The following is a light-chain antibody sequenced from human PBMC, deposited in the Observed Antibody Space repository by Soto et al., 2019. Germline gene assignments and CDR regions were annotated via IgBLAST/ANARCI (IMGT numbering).Light chain of an antibody. CDR3: QQYGSSPYT. V-gene: IGKV3-20*01. CDR2: GAS. Sequence: EIVLTQYPGTLSLSPGERATLSCRASQSVSSSYLAWYQQKPGQAPRLLIYGASSRATGIPDRFSGSGSGTDFTLTISRLEPEDFAVYYCQQYGSSPYTFGQGTKLEIK. CDR1: QSVSSSY. J-gene: IGKJ2*01.